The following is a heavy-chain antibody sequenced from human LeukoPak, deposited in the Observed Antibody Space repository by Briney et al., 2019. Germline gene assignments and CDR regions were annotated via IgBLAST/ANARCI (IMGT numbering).Heavy chain of an antibody. Sequence: GESLRISCKGSGYSFTNYWIGWVRQMPGKGLEWMGIIYPGDSDTRYSPSFQGQVTISADKSISTAYLQWSSLKASDTAMYYCARRGRYCSSTSCYGEGTFDYWGQGTLVTVSS. CDR3: ARRGRYCSSTSCYGEGTFDY. V-gene: IGHV5-51*01. CDR1: GYSFTNYW. D-gene: IGHD2-2*01. J-gene: IGHJ4*02. CDR2: IYPGDSDT.